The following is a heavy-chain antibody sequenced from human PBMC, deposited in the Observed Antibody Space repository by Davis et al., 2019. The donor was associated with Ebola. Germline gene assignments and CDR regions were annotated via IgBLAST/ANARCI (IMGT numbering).Heavy chain of an antibody. D-gene: IGHD3-10*01. Sequence: GESLKISCAASGFTFSSSWMHWVRQAPGKGLVWVSRINSDGSTTNYADSVIGRFTISRDNAKNTLYLQMDRLTAEDKAVYYCARDQHYPTHWSQGSLVTVSS. CDR1: GFTFSSSW. J-gene: IGHJ4*02. CDR2: INSDGSTT. V-gene: IGHV3-74*01. CDR3: ARDQHYPTH.